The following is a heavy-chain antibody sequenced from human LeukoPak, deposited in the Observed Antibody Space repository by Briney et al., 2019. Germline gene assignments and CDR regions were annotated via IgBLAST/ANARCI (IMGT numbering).Heavy chain of an antibody. Sequence: GESLKISCQVFGYRFTNYWIGWVRQMPGKGLEWMGIIYPGDSDTRSSPSFQGQVTISADKSISTAYLQWSSLKASDTAMYYCARAPTASTVTTLTYWGQGTLVTVSS. V-gene: IGHV5-51*01. CDR2: IYPGDSDT. D-gene: IGHD4-17*01. CDR3: ARAPTASTVTTLTY. J-gene: IGHJ4*02. CDR1: GYRFTNYW.